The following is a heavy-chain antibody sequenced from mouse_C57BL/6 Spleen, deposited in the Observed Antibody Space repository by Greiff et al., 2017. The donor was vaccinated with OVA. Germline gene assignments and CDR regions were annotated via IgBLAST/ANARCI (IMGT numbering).Heavy chain of an antibody. CDR3: ARGLDYYGSSPFAY. V-gene: IGHV1-53*01. J-gene: IGHJ3*01. CDR2: INPSNGGT. D-gene: IGHD1-1*01. CDR1: GYTFTSYW. Sequence: QVHVKQSGTELVKPGASVKLSCKASGYTFTSYWMHWVKQRPGQGLEWIGNINPSNGGTKYNEKFKSKATLTVDKSSSTAYMQLSSLTSEDSAVYYCARGLDYYGSSPFAYWGQGTLVTVSA.